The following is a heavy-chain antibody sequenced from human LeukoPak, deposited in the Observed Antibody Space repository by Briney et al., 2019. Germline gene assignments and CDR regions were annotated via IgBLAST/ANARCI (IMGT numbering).Heavy chain of an antibody. D-gene: IGHD2-21*02. Sequence: GGSLRLSCAASGFSFSSYAMSWVRQAPGKGLEWVSSISTSGGSTCYADSVKGRFTISRDNSKNTLHLQMNSLRAEDTAVYYCAKATTASPRNFDYWGQGTLVTVSP. CDR1: GFSFSSYA. CDR2: ISTSGGST. CDR3: AKATTASPRNFDY. J-gene: IGHJ4*02. V-gene: IGHV3-23*01.